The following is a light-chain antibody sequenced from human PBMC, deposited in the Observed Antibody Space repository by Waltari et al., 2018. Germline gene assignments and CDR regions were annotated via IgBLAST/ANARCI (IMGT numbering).Light chain of an antibody. CDR3: RQYYSTPLT. V-gene: IGKV4-1*01. CDR1: QSVLYTSNDKDY. J-gene: IGKJ4*01. Sequence: DIVMTQSPDSLAVSLGERATINCKSSQSVLYTSNDKDYLAWYQQKPGQPPKLLIYWASTRESGVPDRFSGSGSGTDFTLTINSLQAEDVAVYYCRQYYSTPLTFGGGTKVEIK. CDR2: WAS.